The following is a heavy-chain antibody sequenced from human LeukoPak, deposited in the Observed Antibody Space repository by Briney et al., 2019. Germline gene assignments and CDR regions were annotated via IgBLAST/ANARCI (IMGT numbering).Heavy chain of an antibody. D-gene: IGHD5-18*01. CDR1: GYTFTSYG. V-gene: IGHV1-8*01. CDR3: ARENCGTAMAYYYYSYMDG. J-gene: IGHJ6*03. Sequence: ASVTVSCKASGYTFTSYGINWVRQAAAQGLEWMGWLNPNSGKPGYAQKFQSRVTMISNPSISTDYMEVSSLGYEEKAVYYCARENCGTAMAYYYYSYMDGWGKGTTVTISS. CDR2: LNPNSGKP.